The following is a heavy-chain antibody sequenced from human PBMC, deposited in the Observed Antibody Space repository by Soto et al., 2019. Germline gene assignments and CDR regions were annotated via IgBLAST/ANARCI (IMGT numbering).Heavy chain of an antibody. CDR2: IDGDGSIT. V-gene: IGHV3-74*01. CDR1: GFTFSSYW. CDR3: IRDGYDYDSSSDYFGY. D-gene: IGHD3-22*01. J-gene: IGHJ4*02. Sequence: DVQLVESGGGLVQPGGSLRLSCAASGFTFSSYWMHWVRQAPGKGLVWVSRIDGDGSITTYADSVKGRFTVSRDNAKNALYLQMNSLRAVDTAVYYCIRDGYDYDSSSDYFGYWGQGTLVTVSS.